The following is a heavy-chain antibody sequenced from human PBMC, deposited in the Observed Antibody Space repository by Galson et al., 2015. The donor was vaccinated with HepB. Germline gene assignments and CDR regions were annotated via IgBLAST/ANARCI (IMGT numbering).Heavy chain of an antibody. CDR3: AREVYYRMDV. V-gene: IGHV3-7*01. J-gene: IGHJ6*02. CDR1: GFTFSSHW. CDR2: IKQDGSVY. Sequence: SLRLSCAASGFTFSSHWMTWVRQAPGKGLECVAGIKQDGSVYYYVDSVKGRFTISRDNAKSSLYLQMNSLRAEDTAVYYCAREVYYRMDVWGQGTTVTVSS.